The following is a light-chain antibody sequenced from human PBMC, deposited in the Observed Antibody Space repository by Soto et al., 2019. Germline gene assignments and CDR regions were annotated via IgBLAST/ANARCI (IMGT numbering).Light chain of an antibody. Sequence: QSALTQPASVSGSPGQSITISCTGASSDIGGYKYVSWYQQYPGEAPKLILYDVNSRPSGVSNRFSGSKSGNTASLTISGLQAVDEADYYCGSYTSTWVFGTGTKLTVL. J-gene: IGLJ1*01. V-gene: IGLV2-14*01. CDR2: DVN. CDR3: GSYTSTWV. CDR1: SSDIGGYKY.